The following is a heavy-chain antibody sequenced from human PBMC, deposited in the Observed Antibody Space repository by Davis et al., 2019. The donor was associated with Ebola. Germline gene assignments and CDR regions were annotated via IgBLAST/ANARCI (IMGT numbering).Heavy chain of an antibody. V-gene: IGHV4-59*12. Sequence: PSETLSLTCTVSGGSISTYYWSWIRQPPGKGLEWIGYIYYSGSTNYNPSLKSRVTMSGDTSKNQFSLKLSSVTAADTAVYYCATSGATNYYGMDVWGQGTTVTVSS. CDR3: ATSGATNYYGMDV. D-gene: IGHD1-26*01. J-gene: IGHJ6*02. CDR2: IYYSGST. CDR1: GGSISTYY.